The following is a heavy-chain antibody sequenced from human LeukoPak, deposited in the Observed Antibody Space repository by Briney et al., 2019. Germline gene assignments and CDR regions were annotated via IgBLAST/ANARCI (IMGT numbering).Heavy chain of an antibody. V-gene: IGHV4-61*02. CDR2: IYTSGST. CDR3: AREALWFGEGDDP. J-gene: IGHJ5*02. D-gene: IGHD3-10*01. CDR1: GGSISSGSYY. Sequence: PSQTLSLTCTVSGGSISSGSYYWSWIRQPAGKGLEWIGRIYTSGSTNYNPSLKSRVTISVDTFKNQFSLKLSSVTAADTAVYYCAREALWFGEGDDPWGQGTLVTVSS.